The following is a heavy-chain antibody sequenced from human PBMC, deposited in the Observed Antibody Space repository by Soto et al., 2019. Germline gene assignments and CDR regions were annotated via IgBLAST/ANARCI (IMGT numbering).Heavy chain of an antibody. D-gene: IGHD3-9*01. Sequence: SETLSLTCTVSGDSVISGRDYWSWIRQPPGKGLVWIAYISYTGSSNYNPSLKSRVTISVDTSKNHFSLRLTSVSAADTAVYYCARIHFLSEYELLSGYFNFDSRGPGTLVTVSS. CDR1: GDSVISGRDY. CDR3: ARIHFLSEYELLSGYFNFDS. CDR2: ISYTGSS. V-gene: IGHV4-61*01. J-gene: IGHJ4*02.